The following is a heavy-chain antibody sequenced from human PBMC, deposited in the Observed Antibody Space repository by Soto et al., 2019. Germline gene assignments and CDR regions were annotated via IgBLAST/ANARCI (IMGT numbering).Heavy chain of an antibody. CDR1: GGSISSSSYY. V-gene: IGHV4-39*01. CDR3: ARHGYLDILTGYYLYYFDY. J-gene: IGHJ4*02. CDR2: IYYSGST. D-gene: IGHD3-9*01. Sequence: PSETLSLTCTVSGGSISSSSYYWGWIRQPPGKGLEWIGSIYYSGSTYYNPSLKSRVTISVDTSKNQFSLKLSSVTAADTAVYYCARHGYLDILTGYYLYYFDYWGQGTLVTVSS.